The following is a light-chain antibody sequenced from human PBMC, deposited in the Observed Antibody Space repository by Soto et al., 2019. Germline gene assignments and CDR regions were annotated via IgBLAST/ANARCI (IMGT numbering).Light chain of an antibody. J-gene: IGKJ3*01. CDR3: QQYRGSPGFT. CDR2: GAS. V-gene: IGKV3-20*01. Sequence: EIVLTQSPGTLSLSPGERATLSCRASQSVSSSYLAWYQQKPGQAPRLLIYGASSRATGIPDRFSGSGSGTDFTLPISRLEPEDFPVYYCQQYRGSPGFTFGPGTKVDIK. CDR1: QSVSSSY.